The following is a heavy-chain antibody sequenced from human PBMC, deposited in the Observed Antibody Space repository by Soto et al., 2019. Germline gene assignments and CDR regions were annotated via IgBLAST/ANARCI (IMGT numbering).Heavy chain of an antibody. CDR3: AKGDGRYSSSSGDDY. V-gene: IGHV3-23*01. CDR2: ISGSGGST. CDR1: GFTFSSYA. Sequence: PGGSLRLSCAASGFTFSSYAMTWVRQAPGKGLEWVSAISGSGGSTYYADSVKGRLTISRDNSKNTLYLKMNSLRAEDTAVYYCAKGDGRYSSSSGDDYWGQGTLVTVSS. J-gene: IGHJ4*02. D-gene: IGHD6-6*01.